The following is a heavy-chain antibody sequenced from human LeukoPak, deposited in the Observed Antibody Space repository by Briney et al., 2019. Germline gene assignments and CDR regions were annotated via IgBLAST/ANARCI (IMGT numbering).Heavy chain of an antibody. J-gene: IGHJ4*02. Sequence: ASVKVSCKASGYTFTGYYMHWVRQAPGQGLEWMGWINPNSGGTHYPQKFQGRVTMTRDTSISTAYMELSRLRSDDTAVYYCARGPRRSWFGTIQAVDYWGQGTLVTVSS. CDR3: ARGPRRSWFGTIQAVDY. V-gene: IGHV1-2*02. CDR2: INPNSGGT. CDR1: GYTFTGYY. D-gene: IGHD3-10*01.